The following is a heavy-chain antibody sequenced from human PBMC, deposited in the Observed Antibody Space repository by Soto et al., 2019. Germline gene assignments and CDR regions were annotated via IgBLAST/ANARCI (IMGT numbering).Heavy chain of an antibody. CDR3: ARGRYGDY. Sequence: QVHLVQSGAEVKKPGASVKVSCKASGYTFTSYGITWVRQAPGQGLEWMGWISAHNGNTDYAQKLQGRVIVTRDTSTSPASMGLRSLISDDTAVYYCARGRYGDYWGQGALVTVSS. CDR1: GYTFTSYG. CDR2: ISAHNGNT. J-gene: IGHJ4*02. D-gene: IGHD1-1*01. V-gene: IGHV1-18*01.